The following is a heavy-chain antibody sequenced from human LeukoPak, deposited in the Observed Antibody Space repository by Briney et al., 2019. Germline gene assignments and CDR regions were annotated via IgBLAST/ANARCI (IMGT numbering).Heavy chain of an antibody. CDR1: GFSLSSYW. CDR2: IKQDGSEK. D-gene: IGHD3-3*01. V-gene: IGHV3-7*01. J-gene: IGHJ6*03. CDR3: AREPHDFWSGNYMDV. Sequence: GGSLRLSCAVSGFSLSSYWMSWVRQAPGRGLEWVANIKQDGSEKHYVDSVKGRFTISRDNAKNSLYLQMISLRAEDTALYYCAREPHDFWSGNYMDVWGKGTTVTVSS.